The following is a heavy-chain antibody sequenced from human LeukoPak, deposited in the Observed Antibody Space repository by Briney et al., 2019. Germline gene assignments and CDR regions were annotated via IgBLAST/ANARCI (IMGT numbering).Heavy chain of an antibody. CDR2: INHSGST. Sequence: SETLSLTSAVYGGSFSGYYWSWIRQPPGKGLEWIGEINHSGSTNYNPSLKSRVTISVDTSKNQFSLKLSSVTAADTAVYYCAGSHHCSSTSCYDDYYYYYMDVWGKGTTVTVSS. CDR1: GGSFSGYY. J-gene: IGHJ6*03. D-gene: IGHD2-2*01. V-gene: IGHV4-34*01. CDR3: AGSHHCSSTSCYDDYYYYYMDV.